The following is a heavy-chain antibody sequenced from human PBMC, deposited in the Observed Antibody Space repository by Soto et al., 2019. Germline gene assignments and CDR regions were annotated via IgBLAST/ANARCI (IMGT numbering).Heavy chain of an antibody. V-gene: IGHV4-38-2*02. J-gene: IGHJ6*02. CDR1: GYTFTGYY. CDR3: ARCMDIVATIRYYYGMDV. D-gene: IGHD5-12*01. Sequence: SCKASGYTFTGYYMHRVRQAPGQGLEWIGSIYYSGSTYYNPSLKSRVTISVDTSKNQFSLKLSSVTAADTAVYYCARCMDIVATIRYYYGMDVWGQGTTVTVSS. CDR2: IYYSGST.